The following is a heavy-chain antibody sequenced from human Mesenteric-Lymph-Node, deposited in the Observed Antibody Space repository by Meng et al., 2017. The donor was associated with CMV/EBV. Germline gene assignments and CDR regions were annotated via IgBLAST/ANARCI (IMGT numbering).Heavy chain of an antibody. Sequence: GESLKISCAASGFTFDDYGMSWVRQAPGKGLEWVSGINWNGGSTGYADSVKGRFTISRDNAKNSLYLQMNSLRAEDTALYYCARDMSSWYVSNYYYGMDVWGQGTTVTVSS. CDR3: ARDMSSWYVSNYYYGMDV. V-gene: IGHV3-20*04. CDR1: GFTFDDYG. J-gene: IGHJ6*02. D-gene: IGHD6-13*01. CDR2: INWNGGST.